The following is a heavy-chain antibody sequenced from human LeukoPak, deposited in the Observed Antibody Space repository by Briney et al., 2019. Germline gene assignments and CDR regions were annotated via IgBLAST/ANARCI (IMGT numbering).Heavy chain of an antibody. CDR2: INPNSGGT. V-gene: IGHV1-2*02. Sequence: GASVKVSCKAPGYTFSTYGISWVRQAPGQGLEWMGWINPNSGGTNYAQKFQGRVTMTRDTSISTAYMELSRLRSDDTAVYYCARGGRALTTMVLGYWGQGTLVTVSS. CDR3: ARGGRALTTMVLGY. D-gene: IGHD3-10*01. J-gene: IGHJ4*02. CDR1: GYTFSTYG.